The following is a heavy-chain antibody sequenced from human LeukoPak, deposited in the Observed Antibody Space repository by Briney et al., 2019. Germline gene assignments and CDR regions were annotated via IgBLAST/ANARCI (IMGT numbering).Heavy chain of an antibody. D-gene: IGHD5-12*01. J-gene: IGHJ4*02. Sequence: ASVKVSCKASGGTFSSYAINWVRQATGQGLEWMGWMNPNSGNTGYAQKFQGRVTITRNTSISTAYMELSSLRSEDTAVYYCARGGGYTLVDYWGQGTLVTVSS. CDR1: GGTFSSYA. CDR2: MNPNSGNT. V-gene: IGHV1-8*03. CDR3: ARGGGYTLVDY.